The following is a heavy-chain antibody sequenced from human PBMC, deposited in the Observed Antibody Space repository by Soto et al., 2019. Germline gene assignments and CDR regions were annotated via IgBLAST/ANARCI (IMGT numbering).Heavy chain of an antibody. V-gene: IGHV3-30-3*01. CDR3: ARDVSKYCSSTSCSYSFDY. D-gene: IGHD2-2*01. Sequence: PGGSLRLSCAASGFTFSSYATHWVRQAPGKGLEWVAVISYDGSNKYYADSVKGRSTISRDNSKNTLYLQMNSLRAEDTAVYYCARDVSKYCSSTSCSYSFDYWGQGTLVTVSS. CDR1: GFTFSSYA. J-gene: IGHJ4*02. CDR2: ISYDGSNK.